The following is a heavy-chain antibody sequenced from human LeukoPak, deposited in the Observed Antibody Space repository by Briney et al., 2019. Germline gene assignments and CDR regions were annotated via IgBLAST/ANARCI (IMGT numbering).Heavy chain of an antibody. CDR2: ISYDGSNK. V-gene: IGHV3-30-3*01. CDR1: GFTFSSYA. CDR3: ARATTVTKGALDY. Sequence: GGSLRLSCAASGFTFSSYAMHWVRQAPGKGLEWVAVISYDGSNKYYADSVKGRFTISRDNSKNTLYLQMNSLRAEDTAVYYCARATTVTKGALDYWGQGTLVTVSS. D-gene: IGHD4-17*01. J-gene: IGHJ4*02.